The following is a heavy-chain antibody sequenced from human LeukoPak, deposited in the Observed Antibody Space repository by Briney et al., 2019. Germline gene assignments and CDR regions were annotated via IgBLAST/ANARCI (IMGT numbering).Heavy chain of an antibody. CDR3: ARALDGSGSDWFDP. CDR1: GYTFTSYG. J-gene: IGHJ5*02. Sequence: ASVKVSCKASGYTFTSYGISWVRQAPGQGLEWMGWISAYNGNTNYAQKLQGRVTMTTDTSTSTAYMELRSLRSDDTAVYYCARALDGSGSDWFDPWGQGTLVTVSS. CDR2: ISAYNGNT. V-gene: IGHV1-18*01. D-gene: IGHD3-10*01.